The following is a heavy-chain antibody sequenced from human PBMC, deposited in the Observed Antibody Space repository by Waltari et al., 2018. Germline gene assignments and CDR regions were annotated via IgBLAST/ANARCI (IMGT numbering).Heavy chain of an antibody. CDR2: ITTDVTST. CDR3: VREGHDYYNEGDAFDI. J-gene: IGHJ3*02. D-gene: IGHD2-21*02. V-gene: IGHV3-74*01. Sequence: EVQLVESGGGLVQSGGSLRLSCAAHGFHISSHLMHWVRQAPGKGLVWVSHITTDVTSTNYADSVKGRFTISRDSAKNTLYLQMNSLRAEDTALYYCVREGHDYYNEGDAFDIWGHGTMVTVSS. CDR1: GFHISSHL.